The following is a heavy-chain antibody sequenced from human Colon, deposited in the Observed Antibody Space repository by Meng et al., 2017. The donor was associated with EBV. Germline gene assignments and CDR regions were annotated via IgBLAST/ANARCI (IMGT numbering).Heavy chain of an antibody. D-gene: IGHD5-24*01. V-gene: IGHV4-31*03. CDR3: ARGPSRWLQFSFDY. Sequence: VQLQESGPGLVKPSQTLSLTCTVSGGSISRGGYYWSWIRQHPGKGLEWIGYIYYSGSTYYNPSLKSRVTISIDTSKNQFSLKLSSVTAADTAVYYCARGPSRWLQFSFDYWGQGTLVTVSS. CDR2: IYYSGST. J-gene: IGHJ4*02. CDR1: GGSISRGGYY.